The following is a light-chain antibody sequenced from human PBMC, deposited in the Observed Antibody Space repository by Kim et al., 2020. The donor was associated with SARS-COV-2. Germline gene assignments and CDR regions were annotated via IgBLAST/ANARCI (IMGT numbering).Light chain of an antibody. CDR2: LGS. J-gene: IGKJ1*01. CDR3: MQALQTPLT. Sequence: PASISCRSSQSLLDSTGYNYLDWFLQKPGQSPQLLIYLGSNRASGVPDRFSGRGSGTDFTLKISRVEAEDVGVYYCMQALQTPLTFDQGTKVDIK. V-gene: IGKV2-28*01. CDR1: QSLLDSTGYNY.